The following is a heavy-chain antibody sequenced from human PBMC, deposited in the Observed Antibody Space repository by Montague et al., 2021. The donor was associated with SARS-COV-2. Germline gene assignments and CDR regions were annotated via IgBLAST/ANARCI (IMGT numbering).Heavy chain of an antibody. CDR3: AREDLNWFDP. CDR2: TDPSDSYA. Sequence: QSVAEVITPGESLRISCQASGYTFINSWIIWVRQMPGKGLEWMGRTDPSDSYATYSPSFQGHVTISADKSINTAYLQWRSLKTSDTAIYYCAREDLNWFDPWGQGTLVTVSS. CDR1: GYTFINSW. J-gene: IGHJ5*02. V-gene: IGHV5-10-1*01.